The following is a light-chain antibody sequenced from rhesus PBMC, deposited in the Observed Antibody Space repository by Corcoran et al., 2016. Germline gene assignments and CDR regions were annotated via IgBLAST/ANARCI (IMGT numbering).Light chain of an antibody. CDR2: AAS. CDR1: QNIYSN. J-gene: IGKJ2*01. CDR3: QHYYDNPYS. Sequence: DIQMTQSPSALSASVGDRVTISCRASQNIYSNLAWYQQTPGKAPKLLIYAASSLQTGIPSWFRGSGSGTEFTLTISSLQPEDSAAYYCQHYYDNPYSFGQGTKVEIK. V-gene: IGKV1S12*01.